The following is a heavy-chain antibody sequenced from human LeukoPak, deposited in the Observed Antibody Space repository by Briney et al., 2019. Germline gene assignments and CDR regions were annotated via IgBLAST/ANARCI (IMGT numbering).Heavy chain of an antibody. CDR1: GGSFSGYY. V-gene: IGHV4-34*01. CDR2: INHSGST. CDR3: ARGGVTMVRGVIKTPFDY. Sequence: SETLSLTCAVYGGSFSGYYWSWIRQPPGKGLEWIGEINHSGSTNYNPSLKSRVTISVDTSKNQFSLKLSSVTAADTAVYYCARGGVTMVRGVIKTPFDYWGQGTLVTVAS. J-gene: IGHJ4*02. D-gene: IGHD3-10*01.